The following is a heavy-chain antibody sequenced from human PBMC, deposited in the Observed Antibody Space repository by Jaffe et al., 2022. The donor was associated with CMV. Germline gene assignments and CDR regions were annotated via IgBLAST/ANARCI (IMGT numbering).Heavy chain of an antibody. V-gene: IGHV3-21*01. CDR2: ISSSSSYI. CDR3: ARDQSIFGVVFIDY. Sequence: EVQLVESGGGLVKPGGSLRLSCAASGFTFSSYSMNWVRQAPGKGLEWVSSISSSSSYIYYADSVKGRFTISRDNAKNSLYLQMNSLRAEDTAVYYCARDQSIFGVVFIDYWGQGTLVTVSS. J-gene: IGHJ4*02. D-gene: IGHD3-3*01. CDR1: GFTFSSYS.